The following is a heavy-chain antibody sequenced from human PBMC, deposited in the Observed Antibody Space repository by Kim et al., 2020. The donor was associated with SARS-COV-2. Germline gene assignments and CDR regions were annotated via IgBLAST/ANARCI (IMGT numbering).Heavy chain of an antibody. CDR3: ARDSYYYDSSAYSKD. D-gene: IGHD3-22*01. CDR1: GFTFSDYY. CDR2: ISSSGSTI. J-gene: IGHJ4*02. Sequence: GGSLRLSCAASGFTFSDYYMSWIRQAPGKGLEWVSYISSSGSTIYYADSVKGRFTISRDNAKNSLYLQMNSLRAEDTAVYYCARDSYYYDSSAYSKDWGQGTLVTVSS. V-gene: IGHV3-11*04.